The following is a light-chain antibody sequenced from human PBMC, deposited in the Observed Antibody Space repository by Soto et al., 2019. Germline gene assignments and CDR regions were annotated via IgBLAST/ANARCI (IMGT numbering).Light chain of an antibody. CDR3: QQRTNWPLT. CDR1: QSISSY. Sequence: EIVLTQSPATLSLSPGVRATLSCRASQSISSYLAWYQHKPGQAPRLLIYDASNRATGIPARFRGSGSGTDFTLTISILEPEDFAIYYCQQRTNWPLTFGGGTKVEIQ. J-gene: IGKJ4*01. V-gene: IGKV3-11*01. CDR2: DAS.